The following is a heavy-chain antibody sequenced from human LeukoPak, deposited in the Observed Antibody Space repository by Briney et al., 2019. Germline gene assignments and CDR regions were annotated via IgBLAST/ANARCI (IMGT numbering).Heavy chain of an antibody. CDR2: INHSGST. J-gene: IGHJ4*02. CDR3: ARGEWRPYGSGSYRY. CDR1: GGSFSGYY. D-gene: IGHD3-10*01. Sequence: SETLSLTCAVYGGSFSGYYWSWIRHPPGKGLEWIGEINHSGSTNYNPSLKSRVTISVDTSKNQFSLKLSSVTAADTAVYYCARGEWRPYGSGSYRYWGQGTLVTVSS. V-gene: IGHV4-34*01.